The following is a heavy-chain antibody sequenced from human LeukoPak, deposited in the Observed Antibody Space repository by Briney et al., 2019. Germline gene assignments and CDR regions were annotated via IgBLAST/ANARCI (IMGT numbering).Heavy chain of an antibody. CDR2: IYYSGST. CDR3: ARELGSGHQYYYYYMDV. CDR1: GGSISSHY. Sequence: SETLSLTCTVSGGSISSHYWSWIRQPPGKGLEWIGYIYYSGSTNYNPSLKSRVTISIDTSKNQFSLKLSSVTAADTAVYYCARELGSGHQYYYYYMDVWGKGTTVTVSS. J-gene: IGHJ6*03. V-gene: IGHV4-59*11. D-gene: IGHD6-25*01.